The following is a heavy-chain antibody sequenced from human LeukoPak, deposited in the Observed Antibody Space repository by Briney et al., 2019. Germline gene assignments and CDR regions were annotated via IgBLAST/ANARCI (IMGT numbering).Heavy chain of an antibody. V-gene: IGHV5-51*01. J-gene: IGHJ4*02. CDR1: GFSFSNYW. Sequence: GESLKISCQGSGFSFSNYWIGWVRQMPGKGLEWMGIINPGDSDTRYSPSFRGQVTISADTSISTAYLQWSSLKASDTAMYYCARRNYDSGRVKVDYWGQGTQVTVS. CDR2: INPGDSDT. CDR3: ARRNYDSGRVKVDY. D-gene: IGHD3-22*01.